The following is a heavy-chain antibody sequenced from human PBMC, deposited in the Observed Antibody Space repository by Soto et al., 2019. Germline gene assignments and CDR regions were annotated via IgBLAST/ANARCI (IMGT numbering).Heavy chain of an antibody. Sequence: ESLKISCKGSGYSFTSYWISWVRQMPGKGLEWMGRIDPSDSYTNYSPSFQGHVTISADKSISTAYLQWSSLKASDTAMYYCASLTMATGFNYYGTDVRGQVTTVTVSS. CDR2: IDPSDSYT. D-gene: IGHD3-10*01. V-gene: IGHV5-10-1*01. J-gene: IGHJ6*02. CDR3: ASLTMATGFNYYGTDV. CDR1: GYSFTSYW.